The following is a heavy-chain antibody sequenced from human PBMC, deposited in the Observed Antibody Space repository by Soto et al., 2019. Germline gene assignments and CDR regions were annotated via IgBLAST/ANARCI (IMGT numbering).Heavy chain of an antibody. D-gene: IGHD4-17*01. CDR1: GFTFSSYA. Sequence: ESGGGVVQPGRSLRLSCAASGFTFSSYAMHWVRQAPGKGLEWVAVISYDGSNKYYADSVKGRFTISRDNSKNTLYLQMNSLRAEDTAVYYCARDPHYGDYEGGNWFDPWGQGTLVTVSS. CDR2: ISYDGSNK. CDR3: ARDPHYGDYEGGNWFDP. J-gene: IGHJ5*02. V-gene: IGHV3-30-3*01.